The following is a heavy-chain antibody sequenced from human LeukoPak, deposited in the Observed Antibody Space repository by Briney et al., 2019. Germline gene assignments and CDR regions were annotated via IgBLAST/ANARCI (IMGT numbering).Heavy chain of an antibody. D-gene: IGHD5-18*01. CDR1: GYTFTSYG. V-gene: IGHV1-18*01. CDR3: AREDTAMVNAFDI. CDR2: ISAYNGNT. J-gene: IGHJ3*02. Sequence: VASVKVSCKASGYTFTSYGISWVRQAPGQGREWMGWISAYNGNTNYAQKLQGRVTMTTDTSTSTAYMELSRLRSDDTAVYYCAREDTAMVNAFDIWGQGTMVTVSS.